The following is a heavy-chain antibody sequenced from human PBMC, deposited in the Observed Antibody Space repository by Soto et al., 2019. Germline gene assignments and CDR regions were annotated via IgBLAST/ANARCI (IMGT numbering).Heavy chain of an antibody. CDR3: ARTDYGSGSYSNFDY. V-gene: IGHV4-4*02. D-gene: IGHD3-10*01. Sequence: QVQLQESGPGLVMPSGTLSLTCAVSGGSISSSDWWSWVRQSPGKGLEWIGEIHHSGSTNYNPSLKSRVIISVDKSKKQFSLKLSSVTAADTAVYYCARTDYGSGSYSNFDYWGQGTLVTVSS. CDR1: GGSISSSDW. CDR2: IHHSGST. J-gene: IGHJ4*02.